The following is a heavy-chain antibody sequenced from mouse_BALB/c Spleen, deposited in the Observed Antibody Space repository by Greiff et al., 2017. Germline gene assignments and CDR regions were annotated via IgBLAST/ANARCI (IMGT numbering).Heavy chain of an antibody. CDR2: IDPANGNT. D-gene: IGHD2-1*01. J-gene: IGHJ2*01. V-gene: IGHV14-3*02. CDR1: GFNIKDTY. CDR3: VSYGNFDY. Sequence: EVQLQQSGAELVKPGASVKLSCTASGFNIKDTYMHWVKQRPEQGLEWIGRIDPANGNTKYDPKFQGKATITADTSSNTAYLQLSSLTSEDTAVYYCVSYGNFDYWGQGTTLTVSS.